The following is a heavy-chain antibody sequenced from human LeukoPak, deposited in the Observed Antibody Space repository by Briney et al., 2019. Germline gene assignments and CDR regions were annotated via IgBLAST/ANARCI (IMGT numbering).Heavy chain of an antibody. D-gene: IGHD3-16*01. CDR2: INPTAGNT. CDR3: ARVRYRLAETYIDY. CDR1: GYTFTSYY. J-gene: IGHJ4*02. Sequence: VASVKVSCKASGYTFTSYYMHWVRQAPGQGLEWMGLINPTAGNTYYAQRFQGRVTMTRNTSTSTVYMELSRLRSDDTAVYYCARVRYRLAETYIDYWGQGTLVTVSS. V-gene: IGHV1-46*01.